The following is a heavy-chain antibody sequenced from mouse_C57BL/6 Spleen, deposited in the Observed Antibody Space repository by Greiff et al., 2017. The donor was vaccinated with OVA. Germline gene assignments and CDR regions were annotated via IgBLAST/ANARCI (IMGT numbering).Heavy chain of an antibody. CDR1: GYTFTSYW. V-gene: IGHV1-53*01. Sequence: QVQLQQPGTELVKPGASVKLSCKASGYTFTSYWMHWVKQRPGQGLEWIGNINPSNGCTNYNEKFKSKATLTVDKSSSTAYMQLSSLTSEDSAVYYCARATVVASWYFDYWGQGTTLTVSS. D-gene: IGHD1-1*01. CDR2: INPSNGCT. J-gene: IGHJ2*01. CDR3: ARATVVASWYFDY.